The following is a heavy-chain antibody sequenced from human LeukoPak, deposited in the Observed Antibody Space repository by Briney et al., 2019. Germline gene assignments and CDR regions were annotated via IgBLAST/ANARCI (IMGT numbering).Heavy chain of an antibody. CDR3: AKDIAAEYSSSLLFDY. V-gene: IGHV3-9*03. D-gene: IGHD6-6*01. J-gene: IGHJ4*02. CDR2: ISWNSGSI. Sequence: PGRSLRLSCAASGFTFDDYAMHWVRQAPGKGLEWVSGISWNSGSIGYANSVKGRFTISRDNAKNSLYLQMNSLRAEDMALYYCAKDIAAEYSSSLLFDYWGQGTLVTVSS. CDR1: GFTFDDYA.